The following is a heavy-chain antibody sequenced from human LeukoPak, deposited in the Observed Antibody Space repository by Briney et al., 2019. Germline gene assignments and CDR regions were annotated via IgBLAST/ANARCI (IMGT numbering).Heavy chain of an antibody. J-gene: IGHJ4*02. CDR3: ARAYGSASDFDY. CDR1: GGSISSYY. Sequence: SETLSLTCTVSGGSISSYYWSWIRQPPGKGLEWIGYIYYSGSTNYNPSLKSRVTISVDTSKNQFSLKLSSVTAADTAVYYCARAYGSASDFDYWGQGTLVTVSS. CDR2: IYYSGST. V-gene: IGHV4-59*01. D-gene: IGHD3-10*01.